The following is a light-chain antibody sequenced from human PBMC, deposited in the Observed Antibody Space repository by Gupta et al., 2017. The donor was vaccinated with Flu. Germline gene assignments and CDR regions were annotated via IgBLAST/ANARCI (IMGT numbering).Light chain of an antibody. CDR1: QDSRDD. V-gene: IGKV1-17*01. CDR3: LQHNSYPFT. CDR2: SAS. J-gene: IGKJ3*01. Sequence: PSPLSASVGDRVTSTCRASQDSRDDLGWYQQKPGKAPRRLIYSASTLQSEVPSRFSGSGYGTDFTLTITGLQPDDFATYYCLQHNSYPFTFGPGTKV.